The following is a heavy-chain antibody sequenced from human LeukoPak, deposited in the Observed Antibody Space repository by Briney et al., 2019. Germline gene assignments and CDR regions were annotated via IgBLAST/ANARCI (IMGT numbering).Heavy chain of an antibody. CDR2: IYSDSST. CDR3: ASVVITGGYFQH. J-gene: IGHJ1*01. V-gene: IGHV3-66*02. Sequence: GGSLRLSCAASGFTVSSNYMSWVRQAPGKGLEWVSVIYSDSSTYYPDSVTGRFTISRDNPKNTLYLQMNSLRPEDTAVYYCASVVITGGYFQHWGQGTLVTVSS. D-gene: IGHD4-11*01. CDR1: GFTVSSNY.